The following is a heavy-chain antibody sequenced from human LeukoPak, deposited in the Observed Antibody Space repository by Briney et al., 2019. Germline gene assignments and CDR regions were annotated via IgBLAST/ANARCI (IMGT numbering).Heavy chain of an antibody. Sequence: GASVKVSCKASGYTFTSYYMYWVRQAPGQGLEWMGIINPSGGSTSYAQKFQGRVTMTRDMSTSTVYMELSSLRSEDTAVYYCARGPKENIVVVPAAIGAFDIWGQGTMVTVSS. CDR2: INPSGGST. CDR1: GYTFTSYY. D-gene: IGHD2-2*01. CDR3: ARGPKENIVVVPAAIGAFDI. J-gene: IGHJ3*02. V-gene: IGHV1-46*01.